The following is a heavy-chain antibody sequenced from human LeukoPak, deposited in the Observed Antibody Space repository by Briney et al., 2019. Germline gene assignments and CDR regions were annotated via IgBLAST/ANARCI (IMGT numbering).Heavy chain of an antibody. Sequence: PGASVKVSCKASGYTFTSYAMHWVRQAPGQRLEWMGWINAGNGNTKYSQKFQGRVTITRDTSASTAYMELSSLRSEDTAVYYCARDQQQLVRGWTDYYGMDVWGKGTTVTVSS. D-gene: IGHD6-13*01. CDR1: GYTFTSYA. V-gene: IGHV1-3*01. CDR2: INAGNGNT. CDR3: ARDQQQLVRGWTDYYGMDV. J-gene: IGHJ6*04.